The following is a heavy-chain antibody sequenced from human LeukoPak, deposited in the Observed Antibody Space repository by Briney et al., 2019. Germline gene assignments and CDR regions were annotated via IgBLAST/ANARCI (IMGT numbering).Heavy chain of an antibody. Sequence: PGGSLRLSCAASGFTFSSFWMSWVRQAPGKGLEWVANIKQDGSDKYYVDSVKGRFTISRDNAKNSLYLQMNSLRAEDTAVYYCAREPYYYGSSGHDYWGQGTLVTVPS. CDR2: IKQDGSDK. J-gene: IGHJ4*02. CDR3: AREPYYYGSSGHDY. D-gene: IGHD3-22*01. CDR1: GFTFSSFW. V-gene: IGHV3-7*01.